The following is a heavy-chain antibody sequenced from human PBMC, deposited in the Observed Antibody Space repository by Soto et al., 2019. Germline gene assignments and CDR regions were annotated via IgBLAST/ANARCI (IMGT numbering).Heavy chain of an antibody. D-gene: IGHD3-9*01. CDR1: GGSLSSAGFY. J-gene: IGHJ5*02. CDR3: ARVGGASTGFVDT. V-gene: IGHV4-61*08. Sequence: PSETLSLTCTVSGGSLSSAGFYWGWIRQPPGEGLEWIGYIYNSGATNYNPSLKSRVTLLLDTSKEQFSLKLTSVTAEDTAVYYCARVGGASTGFVDTWGQGTLVTVSS. CDR2: IYNSGAT.